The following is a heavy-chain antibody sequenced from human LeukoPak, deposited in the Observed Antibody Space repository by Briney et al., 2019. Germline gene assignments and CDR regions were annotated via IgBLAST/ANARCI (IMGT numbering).Heavy chain of an antibody. J-gene: IGHJ3*02. D-gene: IGHD3-22*01. CDR1: GYTFTGYY. V-gene: IGHV1-2*06. Sequence: ASVKVSCKASGYTFTGYYMHWVRQAPGQGLEWMGRINPNSGGTNYAQKFQGRVTMTRDTSTSTAYMELSRLRSDDTAVYYCARVYYDSSAPDAFDIWGQGTMVTVSS. CDR3: ARVYYDSSAPDAFDI. CDR2: INPNSGGT.